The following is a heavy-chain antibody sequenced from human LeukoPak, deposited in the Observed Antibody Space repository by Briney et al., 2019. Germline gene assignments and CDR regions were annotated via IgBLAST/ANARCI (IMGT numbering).Heavy chain of an antibody. CDR3: ARADDYIWGSYRYSALDY. J-gene: IGHJ4*02. D-gene: IGHD3-16*02. V-gene: IGHV3-7*01. Sequence: PGGSLRLSCAASGFTFSSYWMSWVRQAPGKGLEWVANIKQDGSEKYYVDSVKGRSTISRDNAKNSLYLQMNSLRAEDTAVYYCARADDYIWGSYRYSALDYWGQGTLVTVSS. CDR2: IKQDGSEK. CDR1: GFTFSSYW.